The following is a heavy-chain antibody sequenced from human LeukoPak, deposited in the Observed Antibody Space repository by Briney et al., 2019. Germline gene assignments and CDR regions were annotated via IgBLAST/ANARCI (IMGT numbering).Heavy chain of an antibody. J-gene: IGHJ4*02. CDR2: ISSSSSYI. D-gene: IGHD3-9*01. V-gene: IGHV3-21*01. CDR3: ARDGVRYFDWLPLN. Sequence: PGGSLRLSCAASGFTFSSYSMTWVRQAPGKGLEWVSSISSSSSYIYYAESVKGRFTISRDHAKNSLYLKMHSLRAEDTAVYYCARDGVRYFDWLPLNWGQGPLVTVSS. CDR1: GFTFSSYS.